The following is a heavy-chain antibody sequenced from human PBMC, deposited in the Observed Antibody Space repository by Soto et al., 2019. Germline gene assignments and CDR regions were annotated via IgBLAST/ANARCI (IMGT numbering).Heavy chain of an antibody. V-gene: IGHV1-2*02. CDR1: GYTFTGYY. CDR2: INPNSGGT. D-gene: IGHD2-2*01. Sequence: GASVKVSCKASGYTFTGYYMHWVLQAPGQGLEWMGWINPNSGGTNYAQKFQGRVTMTRDTSISTAYMELSRLRSDDTAVYYCAIPIVVVPAAMTEDYGMDVWGQGTTVTVSS. J-gene: IGHJ6*02. CDR3: AIPIVVVPAAMTEDYGMDV.